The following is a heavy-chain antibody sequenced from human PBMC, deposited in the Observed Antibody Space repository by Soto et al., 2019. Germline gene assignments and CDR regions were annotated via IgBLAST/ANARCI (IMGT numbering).Heavy chain of an antibody. CDR2: IYYSGST. V-gene: IGHV4-30-4*01. CDR3: ARGAPHYYDSSGYFSFDY. CDR1: GGSISSGDYY. J-gene: IGHJ4*02. D-gene: IGHD3-22*01. Sequence: QVQLQESGPGLVKPSQTLSLTCTVSGGSISSGDYYWSWIRQPPGKGLEWIGYIYYSGSTYYNPSLKCRVTISVDTSKNQFSLKLSSVTAADTAVYYCARGAPHYYDSSGYFSFDYWGQGTLVTVSS.